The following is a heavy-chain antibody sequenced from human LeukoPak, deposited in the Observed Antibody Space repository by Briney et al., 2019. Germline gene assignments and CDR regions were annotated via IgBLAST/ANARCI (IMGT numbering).Heavy chain of an antibody. D-gene: IGHD6-13*01. CDR2: IYYSGST. CDR3: ARGYSSSRFDY. Sequence: SETLSLTCTVSGGSISSYYWSWIRQPPGKGLEWIGYIYYSGSTNYNPSLKSRVTISVDTSKNQFSLKLSSVAAADTAVYYCARGYSSSRFDYWGQGTLVTVSS. CDR1: GGSISSYY. V-gene: IGHV4-59*01. J-gene: IGHJ4*02.